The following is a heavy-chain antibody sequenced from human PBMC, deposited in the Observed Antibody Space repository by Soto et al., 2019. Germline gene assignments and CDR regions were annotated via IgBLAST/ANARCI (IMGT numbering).Heavy chain of an antibody. CDR3: ARDVSGSYGIDY. CDR1: GGSISSYY. D-gene: IGHD1-26*01. CDR2: IYYSGST. Sequence: SETLSLTCTVSGGSISSYYWSWIRQPPGKGLEWIGYIYYSGSTNYNPSLKSRVTISVDTSKNQFSLKLSSVTAADTAVYYCARDVSGSYGIDYWGQGTLVTVSS. V-gene: IGHV4-59*01. J-gene: IGHJ4*02.